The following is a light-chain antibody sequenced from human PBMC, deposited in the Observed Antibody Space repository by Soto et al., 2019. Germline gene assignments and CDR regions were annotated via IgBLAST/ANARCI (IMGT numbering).Light chain of an antibody. J-gene: IGKJ2*01. Sequence: IVLTQSPGTLSLSPGERATLSCRASQSVSSTYLAWYQQKPGQAPRLLIYGASSRATGIPDRFSGSGSGTEFTLTISRLEAEDFSVYYCHQYDNSPPYTFGQGTKLEFK. CDR1: QSVSSTY. CDR2: GAS. CDR3: HQYDNSPPYT. V-gene: IGKV3-20*01.